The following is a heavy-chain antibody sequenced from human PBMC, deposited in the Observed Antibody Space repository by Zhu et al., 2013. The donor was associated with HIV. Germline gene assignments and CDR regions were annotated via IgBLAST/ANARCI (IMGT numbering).Heavy chain of an antibody. J-gene: IGHJ5*02. CDR3: ARELTDIVVVPAAIFWFDP. CDR1: GGTFSSYT. D-gene: IGHD2-2*01. Sequence: QVQLVQSGAEVKKPGSSVKVSCKASGGTFSSYTISWVRQAPGQGLEWMGRIIPILGIANYAQKFQGRVTITADKSTSTAYMELSSLRSEDTAVYYCARELTDIVVVPAAIFWFDPWGQGTLVTVSS. CDR2: IIPILGIA. V-gene: IGHV1-69*08.